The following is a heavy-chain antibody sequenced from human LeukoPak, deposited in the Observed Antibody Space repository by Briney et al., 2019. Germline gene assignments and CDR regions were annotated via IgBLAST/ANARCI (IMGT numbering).Heavy chain of an antibody. J-gene: IGHJ6*02. D-gene: IGHD2-2*01. CDR2: ISGSGGST. CDR1: GFTFSSYA. Sequence: PGGSLRLSCAASGFTFSSYAMSWVRQAPGKGLEWVSAISGSGGSTYYADSVKGRFTISRDNSKNTLYLQMNSLRAEDTAVYYCAKAGGDIVVVPATLNYGMDVWGQGTTVTVSS. CDR3: AKAGGDIVVVPATLNYGMDV. V-gene: IGHV3-23*01.